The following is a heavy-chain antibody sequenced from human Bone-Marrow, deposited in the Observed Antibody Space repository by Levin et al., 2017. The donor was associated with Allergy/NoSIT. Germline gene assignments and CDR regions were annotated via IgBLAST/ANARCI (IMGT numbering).Heavy chain of an antibody. Sequence: GESLKISCAASGFTVSSNYMSWVRQAPGKGLEWVSVIYSGGSTYYTDSVKGRFTVSRDNSKNTLYLQMNSLRAEDTAVYYCASKYSSSWLGWFDPWGQGTLVTVSS. CDR3: ASKYSSSWLGWFDP. CDR1: GFTVSSNY. J-gene: IGHJ5*02. CDR2: IYSGGST. D-gene: IGHD6-13*01. V-gene: IGHV3-66*02.